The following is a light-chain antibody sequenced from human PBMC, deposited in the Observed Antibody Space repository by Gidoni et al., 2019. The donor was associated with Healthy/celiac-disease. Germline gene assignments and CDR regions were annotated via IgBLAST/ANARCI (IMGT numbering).Light chain of an antibody. J-gene: IGLJ3*02. CDR1: SSDVGGYNY. CDR2: DVS. CDR3: SSYTSSSTL. V-gene: IGLV2-14*01. Sequence: QSALTQPASVSGSPGQSITIPCPGTSSDVGGYNYVPWYQQHPGKAPKLMIYDVSNRPSGVSNRFSGSKSGNTASLTISGLQAEDEADYYCSSYTSSSTLFGGGTKLTVL.